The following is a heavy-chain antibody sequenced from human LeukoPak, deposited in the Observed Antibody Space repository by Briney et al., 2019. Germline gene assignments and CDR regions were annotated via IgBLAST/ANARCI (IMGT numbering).Heavy chain of an antibody. Sequence: SETLSLTCTVSGGSISTYYWNWIRQAAGKGLEWIGRIYTSGTTNYNPSLKSRVTMSVDTSKNQFSLKLSSVTAADTAVYYCARGKVVAGTPGQNSWDYWGQGTLVTVSS. D-gene: IGHD6-19*01. CDR1: GGSISTYY. J-gene: IGHJ4*02. CDR3: ARGKVVAGTPGQNSWDY. V-gene: IGHV4-4*07. CDR2: IYTSGTT.